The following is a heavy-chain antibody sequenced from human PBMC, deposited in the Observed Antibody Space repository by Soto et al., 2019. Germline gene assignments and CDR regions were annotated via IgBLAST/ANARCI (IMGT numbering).Heavy chain of an antibody. CDR1: GGTFSSYA. CDR3: ARSSADIVLVPAARGNWFDP. Sequence: GASVKVSCKASGGTFSSYAISWVRQAPGQGLEWMGGIIPIFGTANYAQKFQGRVTITADESTSTAYMELSSLRSEDTAVYYCARSSADIVLVPAARGNWFDPWGQGTLVTVS. V-gene: IGHV1-69*13. D-gene: IGHD2-2*01. J-gene: IGHJ5*02. CDR2: IIPIFGTA.